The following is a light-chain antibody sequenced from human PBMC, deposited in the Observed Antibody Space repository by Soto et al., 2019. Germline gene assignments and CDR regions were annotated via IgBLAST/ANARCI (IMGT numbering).Light chain of an antibody. CDR3: SSYASSNNFV. CDR2: EVT. J-gene: IGLJ1*01. V-gene: IGLV2-8*01. Sequence: QSALTQPPSASGSPGQSVTISCTGTSSDVGYYDYVSWYQQHPGKAPKLVIYEVTKRPSGVPDRVSASKSGNTASLTVSGLRAEDEADYYCSSYASSNNFVFGSGTKVTVL. CDR1: SSDVGYYDY.